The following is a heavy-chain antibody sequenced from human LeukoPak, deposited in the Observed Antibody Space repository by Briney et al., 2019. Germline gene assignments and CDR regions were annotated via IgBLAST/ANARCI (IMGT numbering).Heavy chain of an antibody. CDR3: ARARYCSGFSWPAAGLDYMDV. V-gene: IGHV4-34*01. CDR2: INHREKT. D-gene: IGHD2-15*01. J-gene: IGHJ6*03. Sequence: SETLSLTCTLSGGSITGYYWSWIRQPPGKGLEWIAEINHREKTDYNPSLKSRVTIAVDRAKNQFSLTLTSLTAADTAVYFCARARYCSGFSWPAAGLDYMDVWGTGTTVTVSS. CDR1: GGSITGYY.